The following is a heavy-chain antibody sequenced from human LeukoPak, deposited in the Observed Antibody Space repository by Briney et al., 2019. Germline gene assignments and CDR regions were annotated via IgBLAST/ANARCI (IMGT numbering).Heavy chain of an antibody. CDR2: IYYSGTT. V-gene: IGHV4-61*01. CDR1: GGSVSSGTYY. D-gene: IGHD4-11*01. J-gene: IGHJ4*02. CDR3: ARDRVRGNSNPFFDY. Sequence: SETLSLTCTVSGGSVSSGTYYWSWIRQPPGKGLEWIVCIYYSGTTNYNPSLKSRVTISVDTSKNQFSLKLSSVTAADTAVYYCARDRVRGNSNPFFDYWGQGTLVTVSS.